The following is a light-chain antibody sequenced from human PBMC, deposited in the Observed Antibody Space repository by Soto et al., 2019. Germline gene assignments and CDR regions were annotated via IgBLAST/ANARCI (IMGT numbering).Light chain of an antibody. J-gene: IGLJ1*01. Sequence: QSALTQPASVSGSPGQSTTISCTGTSSDVGGYNYVSWYQQHPGKAPKLMIYDVSNRPSGVSNRFSGSKSGNTASLTISGLQAEDEADYYSSSYTSSSTPYVFGTGTKVPVL. V-gene: IGLV2-14*01. CDR1: SSDVGGYNY. CDR2: DVS. CDR3: SSYTSSSTPYV.